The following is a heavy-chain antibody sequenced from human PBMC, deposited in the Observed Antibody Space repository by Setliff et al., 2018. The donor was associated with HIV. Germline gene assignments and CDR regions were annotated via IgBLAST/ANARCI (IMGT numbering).Heavy chain of an antibody. Sequence: GASVKVSCKASGYTFTGYYMHWVRQAPGQGLEWMGWINPNNGGTNYAQKFQGRVTMTRDTSISTAYMELSRLRSDDTAVYYCARDYYGSSGYIFFPGLPDYWGQGTLVTVSS. CDR2: INPNNGGT. V-gene: IGHV1-2*02. CDR3: ARDYYGSSGYIFFPGLPDY. J-gene: IGHJ4*02. D-gene: IGHD3-22*01. CDR1: GYTFTGYY.